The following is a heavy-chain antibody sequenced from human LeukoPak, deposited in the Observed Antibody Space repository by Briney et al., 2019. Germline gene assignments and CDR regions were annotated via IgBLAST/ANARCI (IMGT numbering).Heavy chain of an antibody. CDR3: ARDPNRQAVAGDY. CDR2: INPSGGST. D-gene: IGHD6-19*01. V-gene: IGHV1-46*01. CDR1: GYTFTSYY. Sequence: GASVRVSCKASGYTFTSYYMHWVRQAPGQGLEWMGIINPSGGSTSYAQKFQGRVTMTRDMSTSTVYMELSSLRSEDTAVYYCARDPNRQAVAGDYWGQGTLVTVSS. J-gene: IGHJ4*02.